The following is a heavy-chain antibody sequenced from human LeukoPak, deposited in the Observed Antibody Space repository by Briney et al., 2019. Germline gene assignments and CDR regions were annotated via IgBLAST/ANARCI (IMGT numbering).Heavy chain of an antibody. CDR2: INHSGST. D-gene: IGHD2-21*02. CDR3: ARDHGYCGGDCRGYYYHYYMDV. J-gene: IGHJ6*03. CDR1: GGSFSGYY. Sequence: SETLSLTCAVYGGSFSGYYWSWIRQPPGKGLEWIGEINHSGSTNYNPSLKSRVTISVDTSKNQFSLKLSSVTAADTAVYYCARDHGYCGGDCRGYYYHYYMDVWGKGTTVTISS. V-gene: IGHV4-34*01.